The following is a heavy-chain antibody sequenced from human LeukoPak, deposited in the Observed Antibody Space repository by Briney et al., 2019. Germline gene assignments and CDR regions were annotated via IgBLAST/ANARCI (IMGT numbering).Heavy chain of an antibody. V-gene: IGHV3-30-3*01. CDR3: ARERNLEIAVAGTIFDY. Sequence: GGSLRLSCAASGFTFSSYAMHWVRQAPGKGLYWVAVISYDGSNKYYADSVRGRFTISRDNSENTLYLQMKSLRAEDTAVYYCARERNLEIAVAGTIFDYWGQGTLVTVSS. J-gene: IGHJ4*02. CDR1: GFTFSSYA. CDR2: ISYDGSNK. D-gene: IGHD6-19*01.